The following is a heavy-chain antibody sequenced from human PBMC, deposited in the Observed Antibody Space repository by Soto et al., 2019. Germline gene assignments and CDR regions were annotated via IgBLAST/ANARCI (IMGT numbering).Heavy chain of an antibody. D-gene: IGHD6-13*01. CDR2: IIPILGIA. CDR3: ASFSSSWGWFDP. V-gene: IGHV1-69*02. CDR1: GGTFSSYT. Sequence: QVQLVQSGAEVKKPGSSVKVSCKASGGTFSSYTISWVRQAPGQGLEWMGRIIPILGIANYAQKFQGRVTITADKSTSTAYMELSSLRPEDTAVYYCASFSSSWGWFDPWGQGTLVTVSS. J-gene: IGHJ5*02.